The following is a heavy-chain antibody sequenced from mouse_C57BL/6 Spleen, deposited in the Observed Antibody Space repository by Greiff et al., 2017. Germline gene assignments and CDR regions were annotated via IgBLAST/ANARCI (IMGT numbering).Heavy chain of an antibody. CDR2: IHPNSGST. J-gene: IGHJ3*01. V-gene: IGHV1-64*01. CDR3: ARDDYDGMWFAY. CDR1: GYTFTSYW. Sequence: QVQLQQPGAELVKPGASVKLSCKASGYTFTSYWMHWVKQRPGQGLAWIGMIHPNSGSTNYNEKFKSKDTLTVDKSSSTAYMQLSSLTSEDSAVYYCARDDYDGMWFAYWGQGTLVTVSA. D-gene: IGHD2-4*01.